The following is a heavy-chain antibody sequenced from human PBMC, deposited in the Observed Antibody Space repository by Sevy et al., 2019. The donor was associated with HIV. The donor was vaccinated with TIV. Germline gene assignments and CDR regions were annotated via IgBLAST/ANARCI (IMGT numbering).Heavy chain of an antibody. D-gene: IGHD6-13*01. CDR1: GFTFSSYW. CDR3: ARGGVPIDSSSWYVSDWFDP. CDR2: IKQDGSEK. V-gene: IGHV3-7*01. J-gene: IGHJ5*02. Sequence: GGSLRLSCAASGFTFSSYWMSWVRQAPGKGLEWVANIKQDGSEKYYVDSVKGRYTISRDNAKNSLYLQMKSLRAEDTAVYYCARGGVPIDSSSWYVSDWFDPWGQGTLVTVSS.